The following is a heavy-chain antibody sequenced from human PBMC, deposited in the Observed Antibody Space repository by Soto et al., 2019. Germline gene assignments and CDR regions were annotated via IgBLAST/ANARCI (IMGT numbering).Heavy chain of an antibody. Sequence: ASVKVSCKTSGYTFNSFAMHWVRQAPGQRLESMGWINAGNGNTKYSQKFQGRVTITRDTSASTAYMELSSLRSEDTAVYYCARSAPPIDYWGQGTLVTVSS. CDR1: GYTFNSFA. CDR3: ARSAPPIDY. J-gene: IGHJ4*02. CDR2: INAGNGNT. V-gene: IGHV1-3*01.